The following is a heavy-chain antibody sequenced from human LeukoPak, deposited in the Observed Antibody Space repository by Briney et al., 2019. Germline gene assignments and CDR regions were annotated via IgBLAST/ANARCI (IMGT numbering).Heavy chain of an antibody. CDR1: GFTFSSYG. J-gene: IGHJ4*02. CDR2: ITNTGNTI. V-gene: IGHV3-48*04. CDR3: AGGLGSGWRY. D-gene: IGHD6-19*01. Sequence: PGGSLRLSCAASGFTFSSYGMHWVRQAPGKGLEWVSYITNTGNTIYYADSVKGRFTISRDNAKNSLYLQMNSLRAEDTALYYCAGGLGSGWRYWGQGTLVTVSS.